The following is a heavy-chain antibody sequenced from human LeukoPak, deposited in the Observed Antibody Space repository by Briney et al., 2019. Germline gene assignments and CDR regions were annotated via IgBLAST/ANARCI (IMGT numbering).Heavy chain of an antibody. J-gene: IGHJ2*01. V-gene: IGHV2-5*01. CDR1: GFSLSTSGVG. D-gene: IGHD5-18*01. CDR3: AHVRGYPIYWYFDL. CDR2: IYWNDDK. Sequence: SGPTLVKPTQTLTLTCTFSGFSLSTSGVGVGWIRQPPGKALEWLALIYWNDDKRYSPSLKSRLTITKDTSKNQVVLTMTNMDPVDTATCYCAHVRGYPIYWYFDLWGRGTLVTVSS.